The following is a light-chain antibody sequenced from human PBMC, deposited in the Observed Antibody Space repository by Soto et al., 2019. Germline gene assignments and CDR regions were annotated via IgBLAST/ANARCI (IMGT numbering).Light chain of an antibody. Sequence: EIVLTQSPATLSLSPWEIATLSCRASQSVSSYLAWYQQKPGQAPRLLIYDASNRATGIPARFSGSGSGTDFTLTISSLESEDSALYYCQQYSNWPAFGQGTRLEIK. V-gene: IGKV3-11*01. CDR3: QQYSNWPA. CDR1: QSVSSY. CDR2: DAS. J-gene: IGKJ5*01.